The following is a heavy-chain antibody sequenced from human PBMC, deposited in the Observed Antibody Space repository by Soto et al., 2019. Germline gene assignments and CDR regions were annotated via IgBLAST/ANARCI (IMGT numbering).Heavy chain of an antibody. J-gene: IGHJ2*01. Sequence: QVQLVESGGGVVQPGRSLRLSCAASGFTFSSYGMHWVRQAPGKGLEWVAVISYDGSNKYYADSVTGRFTISRDSSKTTLYLQMHSLRAEDTAVYYCAKVIYSSNWPEWYFELWGRGTLVTVSS. CDR3: AKVIYSSNWPEWYFEL. V-gene: IGHV3-30*18. CDR2: ISYDGSNK. D-gene: IGHD6-13*01. CDR1: GFTFSSYG.